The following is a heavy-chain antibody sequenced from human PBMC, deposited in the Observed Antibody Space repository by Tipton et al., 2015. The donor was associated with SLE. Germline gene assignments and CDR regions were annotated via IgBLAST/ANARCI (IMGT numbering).Heavy chain of an antibody. CDR1: GFTVSSNY. CDR2: IYSGGST. J-gene: IGHJ3*02. Sequence: GSLRLSCAASGFTVSSNYMSWVRQAPGKGLEWVSVIYSGGSTYYADSVKGRLTISRHNSKNTLYLQMNSLRAEDTAVFYCARASSGWYLDIWGQGTMVTVSS. D-gene: IGHD6-19*01. V-gene: IGHV3-53*04. CDR3: ARASSGWYLDI.